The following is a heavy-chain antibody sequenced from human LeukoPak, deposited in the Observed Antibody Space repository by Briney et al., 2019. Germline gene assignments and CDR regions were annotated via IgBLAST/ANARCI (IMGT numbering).Heavy chain of an antibody. CDR1: GGSFSGYY. V-gene: IGHV4-34*01. J-gene: IGHJ3*02. CDR3: ARGDCSSTSCPRDDAFDI. Sequence: SETLSLTCAVYGGSFSGYYWSWIRQPPGKGLEWIGEINHSGSTNYNPSLKSRVTISVDTSKNQFSLKLSSVTAADTAVYYCARGDCSSTSCPRDDAFDIWGQGTMVAVSS. D-gene: IGHD2-2*01. CDR2: INHSGST.